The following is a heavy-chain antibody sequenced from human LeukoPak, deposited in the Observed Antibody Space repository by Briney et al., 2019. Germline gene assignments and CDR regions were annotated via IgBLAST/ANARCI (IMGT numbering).Heavy chain of an antibody. D-gene: IGHD3-22*01. CDR1: GYTFTGCY. J-gene: IGHJ4*02. CDR3: ARDAHYYDSSGHFDY. CDR2: INPNSGGT. Sequence: GASVKVSCKASGYTFTGCYMHWVRQAPGQGLEWMGWINPNSGGTNYAQKFQGRVTMTRDTSISTAYMELSRLRSDDTAVYYCARDAHYYDSSGHFDYWGQGTLVTVSS. V-gene: IGHV1-2*02.